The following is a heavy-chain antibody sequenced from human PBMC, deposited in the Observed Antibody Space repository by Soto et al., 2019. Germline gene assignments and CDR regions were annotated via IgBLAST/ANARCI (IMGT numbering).Heavy chain of an antibody. CDR3: ARGHNPFYGPVPDYFDS. Sequence: QVHLQQWGAGLLKPSETLSLTCGVYGGSLRGSYWSWIRKPPGKALELLWQVTHTGSTVFNPSLYSRVSVSVEPFDYPFFLQLTSVTAADAAVYYGARGHNPFYGPVPDYFDSWGQGTLVTASS. V-gene: IGHV4-34*02. CDR2: VTHTGST. J-gene: IGHJ4*02. D-gene: IGHD2-2*01. CDR1: GGSLRGSY.